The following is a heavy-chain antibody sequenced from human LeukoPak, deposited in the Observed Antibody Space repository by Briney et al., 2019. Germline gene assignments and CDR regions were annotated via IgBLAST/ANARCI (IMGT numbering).Heavy chain of an antibody. CDR1: GFTFSSYA. D-gene: IGHD3-22*01. CDR2: ISYDGSNK. CDR3: AKDPYYDSIGYDHYFDY. V-gene: IGHV3-30*18. Sequence: GGSLRLSCAASGFTFSSYAMHWVRQAPGKGLEWVAVISYDGSNKYYADSVKGRFTISRDNSKNTLYLQMNSLRAEDTAVYYCAKDPYYDSIGYDHYFDYLGQGTLVTVSS. J-gene: IGHJ4*02.